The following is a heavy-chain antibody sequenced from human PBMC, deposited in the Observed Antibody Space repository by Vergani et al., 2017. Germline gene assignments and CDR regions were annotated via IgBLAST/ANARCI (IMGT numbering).Heavy chain of an antibody. J-gene: IGHJ2*01. CDR1: GDSIISRSYY. CDR3: ASGKYYSDSTSHSRGRYFDV. V-gene: IGHV4-39*01. D-gene: IGHD3-16*01. CDR2: IYNSGNG. Sequence: QMQLQESGPGLVKASETLSLTCTVSGDSIISRSYYWGWIRQPPGKGLEWIGSIYNSGNGDSSSSLKSRVTISADTSKNQFSLRLTSVTAADTAVYYCASGKYYSDSTSHSRGRYFDVWGRSTLVTVPS.